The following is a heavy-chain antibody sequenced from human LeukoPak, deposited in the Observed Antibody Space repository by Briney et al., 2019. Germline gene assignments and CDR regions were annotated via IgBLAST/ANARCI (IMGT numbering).Heavy chain of an antibody. Sequence: GGSLRLSCAASGFTFNSYAVSWVRQAPGKGLECVSLISTGGGSTYYADSVKGRFTISRDNSKNIPYLQMNTLRAEDTAVYYCAKGLLYSGSYYGDNFDFWGQGTLVTVSS. J-gene: IGHJ4*02. CDR3: AKGLLYSGSYYGDNFDF. D-gene: IGHD1-26*01. CDR1: GFTFNSYA. CDR2: ISTGGGST. V-gene: IGHV3-23*01.